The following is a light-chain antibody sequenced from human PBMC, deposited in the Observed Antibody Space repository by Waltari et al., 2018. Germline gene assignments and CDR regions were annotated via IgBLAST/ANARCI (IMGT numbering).Light chain of an antibody. Sequence: DIQMTQSPSSLSASVGDRVTITCRASQGISNSLAWYQQKTGKAPKLLLYAASRLESGVPSRFSGSGSGTEYTLTISSLQPEDFATYYCQQYYSTIPVAFGGGTKVEVK. CDR1: QGISNS. CDR2: AAS. J-gene: IGKJ4*01. V-gene: IGKV1-NL1*01. CDR3: QQYYSTIPVA.